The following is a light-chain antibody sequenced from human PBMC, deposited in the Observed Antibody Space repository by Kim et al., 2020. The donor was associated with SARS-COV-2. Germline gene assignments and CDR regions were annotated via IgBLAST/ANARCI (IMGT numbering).Light chain of an antibody. V-gene: IGLV2-14*03. CDR2: DVN. J-gene: IGLJ3*02. Sequence: QSALTQPASVSGSPGQSISISCTGTSSNIGSYNYVSWHQQHPGKAPNLMIYDVNKRPSGISSRFSGSKSGSTASLTISGLPAEDEADYYCSSFTTRSTLVFGGGTK. CDR1: SSNIGSYNY. CDR3: SSFTTRSTLV.